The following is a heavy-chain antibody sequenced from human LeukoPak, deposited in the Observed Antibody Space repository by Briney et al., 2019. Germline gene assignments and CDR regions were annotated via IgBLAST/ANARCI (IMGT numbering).Heavy chain of an antibody. J-gene: IGHJ4*02. V-gene: IGHV3-30*02. Sequence: GGSLRLSCAASGFTFSSYGMHWVRQALGKGLEWVAFIRYDGSNKYYADSVKGRFTISRDNSKNTLYLQMNSLRAEDTAVYYCAKGTYSSSWEFDYWGQGTLVTVSS. CDR1: GFTFSSYG. CDR2: IRYDGSNK. CDR3: AKGTYSSSWEFDY. D-gene: IGHD6-13*01.